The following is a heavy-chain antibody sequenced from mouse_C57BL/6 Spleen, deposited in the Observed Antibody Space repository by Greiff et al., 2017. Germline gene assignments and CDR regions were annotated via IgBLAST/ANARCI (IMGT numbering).Heavy chain of an antibody. D-gene: IGHD3-2*02. CDR3: RGARQLRLQAMDY. CDR1: GYTFTDYE. CDR2: IDPETGGT. Sequence: QVQLQQSGAELVRPGASVTLSCKASGYTFTDYEMHWVKQTPVHGLEWIGAIDPETGGTAYNQKFKGKAILTADKSSSTAYMELRSLTSEDSDVYYCRGARQLRLQAMDYWGQGTSVTVSS. J-gene: IGHJ4*01. V-gene: IGHV1-15*01.